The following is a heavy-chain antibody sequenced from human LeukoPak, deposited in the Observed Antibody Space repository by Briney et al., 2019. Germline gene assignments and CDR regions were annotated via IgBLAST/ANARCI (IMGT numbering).Heavy chain of an antibody. CDR2: IYTSGST. D-gene: IGHD3-10*01. CDR3: ARDGYGSGSYLEPGWFDP. CDR1: GGSISNKY. J-gene: IGHJ5*02. Sequence: SETLSLTCTVSGGSISNKYWSWIRQPAGKGLEWIGRIYTSGSTNYNPSLKSRVTMSVDTSKNQFSLKLSSVTAADTAVYYCARDGYGSGSYLEPGWFDPWGQGTLVTVSS. V-gene: IGHV4-4*07.